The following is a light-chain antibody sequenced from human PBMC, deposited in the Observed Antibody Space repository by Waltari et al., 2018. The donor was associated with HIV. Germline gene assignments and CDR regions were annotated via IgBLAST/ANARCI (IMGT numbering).Light chain of an antibody. CDR2: SST. Sequence: QFVLTQPPSASGTPGQRVTISCSGSSSNNGSNIVNWYQQFPGTAPKILIDSSTHRPSGVPDRFSGSKSGTSASLAISGLQSEDEADYYCAAWDDSLNDWVFGGGTKLAVL. CDR1: SSNNGSNI. CDR3: AAWDDSLNDWV. V-gene: IGLV1-44*01. J-gene: IGLJ3*02.